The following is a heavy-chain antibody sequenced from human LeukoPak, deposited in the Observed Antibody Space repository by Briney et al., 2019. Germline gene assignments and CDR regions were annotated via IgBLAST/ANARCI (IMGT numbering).Heavy chain of an antibody. D-gene: IGHD3-22*01. J-gene: IGHJ4*02. Sequence: SETLSLTCTVSGGSISSGGYYWSWIRQHPGKGLEWIGYIYYSGSTYYNPSLKSRVTISVDTSKNQFSLKLSSVTAADTAVYYCAREGVNYYDSSGYYAVYWDQGTLVTVSS. CDR3: AREGVNYYDSSGYYAVY. CDR1: GGSISSGGYY. V-gene: IGHV4-31*03. CDR2: IYYSGST.